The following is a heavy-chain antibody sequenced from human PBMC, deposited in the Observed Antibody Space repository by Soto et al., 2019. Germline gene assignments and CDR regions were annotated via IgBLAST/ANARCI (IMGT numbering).Heavy chain of an antibody. V-gene: IGHV1-69*13. CDR3: ARLAGSGSYYGIDY. CDR2: IIPIFGTA. J-gene: IGHJ4*02. Sequence: ASVKVSCKASGGTFSSYAISWVRQAPGQGLEWMGGIIPIFGTANYAQKFQGRVTITADESTSTAYMELSSLRSEDTAVYYCARLAGSGSYYGIDYWGQGTLVTVSS. CDR1: GGTFSSYA. D-gene: IGHD3-10*01.